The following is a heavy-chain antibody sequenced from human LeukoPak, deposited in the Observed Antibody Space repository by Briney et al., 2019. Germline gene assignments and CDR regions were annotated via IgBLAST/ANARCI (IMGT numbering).Heavy chain of an antibody. V-gene: IGHV4-34*01. CDR1: GGSISAYY. J-gene: IGHJ4*02. Sequence: SETLSLTCGVYGGSISAYYWSWIRQPPGKGLEWIGEINHSGSTSYNPSLKSRVTISVDTSKNQVSLRLSSVTAADTAVYYCARETWSFDSWGQGTLVTVSS. D-gene: IGHD3-3*01. CDR3: ARETWSFDS. CDR2: INHSGST.